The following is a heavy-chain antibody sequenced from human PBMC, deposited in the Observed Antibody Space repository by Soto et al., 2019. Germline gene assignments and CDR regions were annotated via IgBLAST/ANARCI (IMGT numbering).Heavy chain of an antibody. CDR2: IIPSVGST. Sequence: GASVKVSCKASGCTFSSYAISWVRQAPGQGLEWMGIIIPSVGSTSYAQKFQGRVTITRDTSTSTVYMELSSLRSEDTAVYYCVRDEVPGDYVFDYWGQGTLVTVSS. D-gene: IGHD4-17*01. CDR3: VRDEVPGDYVFDY. J-gene: IGHJ4*02. V-gene: IGHV1-46*01. CDR1: GCTFSSYA.